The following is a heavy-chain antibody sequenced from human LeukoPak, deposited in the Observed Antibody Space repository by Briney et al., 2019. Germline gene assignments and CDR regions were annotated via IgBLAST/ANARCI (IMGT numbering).Heavy chain of an antibody. V-gene: IGHV4-4*09. CDR3: ARRTRLGRYFDY. CDR2: IYTSGST. Sequence: SETLSLTCTVSGGSISSYYWSWIRQPPGKGLEWIGYIYTSGSTNYNPSLKSRVTISVDTSKNQFSLKLSSVTAAGTAVYYCARRTRLGRYFDYWGQGTLVTVSS. CDR1: GGSISSYY. J-gene: IGHJ4*02. D-gene: IGHD2-2*01.